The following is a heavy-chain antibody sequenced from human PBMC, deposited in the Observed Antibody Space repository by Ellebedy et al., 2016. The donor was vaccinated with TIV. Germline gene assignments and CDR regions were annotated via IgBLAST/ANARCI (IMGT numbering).Heavy chain of an antibody. J-gene: IGHJ6*02. V-gene: IGHV3-48*01. Sequence: GGSLRLSXAASGFTFDDYGMSWVRQAPGKGLEWVSYISSSSSTIYYADSVKGRFTISRDNAKNSLYLQMNSLRAEDTAVYYCARDYSGYDSRYYYYGMDVWGQGTTVTVSS. CDR3: ARDYSGYDSRYYYYGMDV. CDR1: GFTFDDYG. CDR2: ISSSSSTI. D-gene: IGHD5-12*01.